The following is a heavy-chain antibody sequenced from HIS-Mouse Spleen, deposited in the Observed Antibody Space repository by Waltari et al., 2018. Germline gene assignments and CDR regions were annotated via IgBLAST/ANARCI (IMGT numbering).Heavy chain of an antibody. Sequence: QVQLVESGGVGVQPGRCLRLACPASGFTFSSYGMHWVRQAPGKGLEWVAVISYDGSNKYYADSVKGRFTISRDNSKNTLYLQMNSLRAEDTAVYYCAKDKHHAFDYWGQGTLVTVSS. J-gene: IGHJ4*02. CDR3: AKDKHHAFDY. V-gene: IGHV3-30*18. CDR1: GFTFSSYG. CDR2: ISYDGSNK.